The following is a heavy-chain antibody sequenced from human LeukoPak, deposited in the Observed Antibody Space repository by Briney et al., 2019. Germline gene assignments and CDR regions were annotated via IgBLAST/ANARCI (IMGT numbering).Heavy chain of an antibody. CDR3: AKHTGPNGYLDTRGP. J-gene: IGHJ5*02. Sequence: ASVKVSCKASGYTFTGYYMHWVRQAPGQGLEWMGWINPNSGGTNYAQKFQGRVTMTRDTSISTAYLQWSSLKASDTAMYYCAKHTGPNGYLDTRGPWGQGTLVTVSS. CDR2: INPNSGGT. CDR1: GYTFTGYY. V-gene: IGHV1-2*02. D-gene: IGHD5-24*01.